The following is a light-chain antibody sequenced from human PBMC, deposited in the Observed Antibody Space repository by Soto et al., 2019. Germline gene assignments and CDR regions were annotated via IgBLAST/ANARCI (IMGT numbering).Light chain of an antibody. Sequence: SVLTQPPSASWAPRQGGTISCFGSSSNIGTNTVNWYKQLPGTAPKLLIYSNDLRPSGVPDRFSGSKSGTSASLAISGLQSEDEADYYCEAWDDSRYGAVFGGGTKVTVL. CDR1: SSNIGTNT. J-gene: IGLJ2*01. CDR2: SND. V-gene: IGLV1-44*01. CDR3: EAWDDSRYGAV.